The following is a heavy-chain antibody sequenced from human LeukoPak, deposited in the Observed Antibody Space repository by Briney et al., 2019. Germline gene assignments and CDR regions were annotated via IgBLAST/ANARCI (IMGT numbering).Heavy chain of an antibody. V-gene: IGHV3-23*01. CDR1: GLTFSSYA. CDR3: ARSGIVVVPAATTAFDY. D-gene: IGHD2-2*01. J-gene: IGHJ4*02. Sequence: GGSLRLSCAASGLTFSSYAMSWVRQAPGKGLEWVSAISGSGGSTYYADSVKGRFTISRDNSKNTLYLQMNSLRAEDTAVYYCARSGIVVVPAATTAFDYWGQGTLVTVSS. CDR2: ISGSGGST.